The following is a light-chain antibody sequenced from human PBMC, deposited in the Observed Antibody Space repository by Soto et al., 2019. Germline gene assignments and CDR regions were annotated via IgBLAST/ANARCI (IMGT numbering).Light chain of an antibody. CDR2: DVS. Sequence: QSALTQPRSVSGSPGQSVTISCTGTSSDVGGYNYVSWYQQHPGKAPKLMIYDVSERPSGVPDRFSGSKSGNTASLTISGLQDEDEADYYCCSYAGIYTLYVFGTGTKVTVL. CDR3: CSYAGIYTLYV. V-gene: IGLV2-11*01. CDR1: SSDVGGYNY. J-gene: IGLJ1*01.